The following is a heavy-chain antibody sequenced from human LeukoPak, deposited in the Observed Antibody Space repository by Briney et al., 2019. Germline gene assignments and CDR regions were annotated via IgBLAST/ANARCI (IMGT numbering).Heavy chain of an antibody. V-gene: IGHV3-30*18. CDR3: AKDQQYYDILTGYYKNAFDI. CDR2: ISYDGSNK. J-gene: IGHJ3*02. D-gene: IGHD3-9*01. Sequence: GGSLRLSCAASGFTFSSYGMHWVRQAPGKGLEWVAVISYDGSNKYYADSVKGRFTISRDNSKNTLYLQMNSLRAEDTAVYYCAKDQQYYDILTGYYKNAFDIWGQGTMVTVSS. CDR1: GFTFSSYG.